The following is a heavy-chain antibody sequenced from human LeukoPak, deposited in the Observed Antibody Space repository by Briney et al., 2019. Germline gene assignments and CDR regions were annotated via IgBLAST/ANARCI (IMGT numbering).Heavy chain of an antibody. CDR3: ARDKKGASCYDY. Sequence: SETLSLTCTVSGGSISSYYWSWIRQPPGKGLEWIGYIYYSGNTNYNPSLKSRVTISVDTSKNQFSLKLSSVTAADTVVYYCARDKKGASCYDYWGQGTLVTVSS. D-gene: IGHD2-2*01. CDR2: IYYSGNT. J-gene: IGHJ4*02. V-gene: IGHV4-59*01. CDR1: GGSISSYY.